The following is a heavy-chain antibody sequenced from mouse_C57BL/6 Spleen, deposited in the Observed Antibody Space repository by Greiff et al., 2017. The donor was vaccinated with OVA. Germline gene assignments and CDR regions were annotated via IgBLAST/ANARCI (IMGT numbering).Heavy chain of an antibody. J-gene: IGHJ2*01. CDR1: VFNIKNTY. D-gene: IGHD2-1*01. CDR2: IDPANGNT. CDR3: ATYGNYVGY. Sequence: VQLQQSVAELVRPGASVKLSCTASVFNIKNTYMHWVKQRPEQGLEWIGRIDPANGNTKYAPKFQGKATITADTSSNTAYLQLSSLTSEDTAIYYCATYGNYVGYWGQGTTLTVSS. V-gene: IGHV14-3*01.